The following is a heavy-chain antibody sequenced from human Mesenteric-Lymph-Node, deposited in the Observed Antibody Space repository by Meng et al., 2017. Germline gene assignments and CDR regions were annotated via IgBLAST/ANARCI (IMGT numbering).Heavy chain of an antibody. Sequence: SLKISCEASGFTFDDYAMYWVRQVPGKGLEWVSCISCNSVRICYAESVKGRFTIARDNAKNSLYLQMDSLRADDTALYYCAKDSTPRPATYHFYGMDVWGQGNTV. J-gene: IGHJ6*01. V-gene: IGHV3-9*01. D-gene: IGHD2-2*01. CDR3: AKDSTPRPATYHFYGMDV. CDR2: ISCNSVRI. CDR1: GFTFDDYA.